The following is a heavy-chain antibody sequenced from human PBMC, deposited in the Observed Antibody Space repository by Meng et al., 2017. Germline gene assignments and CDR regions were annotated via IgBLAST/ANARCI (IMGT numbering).Heavy chain of an antibody. D-gene: IGHD1-26*01. V-gene: IGHV3-48*03. CDR2: NSSSGSTI. CDR1: GFTFSSYE. J-gene: IGHJ6*02. Sequence: GESLKISCAASGFTFSSYEMNWVRQAPGKGLEWVSYNSSSGSTIYYADSVKGRFTISRDNAKNSLYLQMNSLRAEDTAVYYCALAGVGATIINYYYYGMDVWGQGTTVTVSS. CDR3: ALAGVGATIINYYYYGMDV.